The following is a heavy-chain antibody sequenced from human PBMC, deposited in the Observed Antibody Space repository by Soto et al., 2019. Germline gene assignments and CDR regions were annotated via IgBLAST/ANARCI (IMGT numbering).Heavy chain of an antibody. CDR2: IWYDGGNK. D-gene: IGHD2-15*01. CDR1: GFTFSSYG. CDR3: ASGSKLGYYGMDV. J-gene: IGHJ6*01. V-gene: IGHV3-33*01. Sequence: QVQLVESGGGVVQPGRSLRLSCAASGFTFSSYGMHWVRQAPGKGLEWVAVIWYDGGNKYFADSVKGRFTISRDNCKNTLYLQMNTLGAADTAVYYCASGSKLGYYGMDVWGQGTTVTVSS.